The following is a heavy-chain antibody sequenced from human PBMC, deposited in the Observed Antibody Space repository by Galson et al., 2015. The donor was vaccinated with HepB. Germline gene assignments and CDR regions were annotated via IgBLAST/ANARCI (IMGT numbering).Heavy chain of an antibody. J-gene: IGHJ4*02. CDR3: ARVHSYGYGSYFDY. CDR2: ISGYNGNT. CDR1: GYTFNSYG. Sequence: SVKVSCKASGYTFNSYGITWVRQAPGQGLEWMGWISGYNGNTNYAQKFRGRVTMTTDASTSTAYMELRSLKSDDTAVYYCARVHSYGYGSYFDYWGQGTLVTVSS. V-gene: IGHV1-18*04. D-gene: IGHD5-18*01.